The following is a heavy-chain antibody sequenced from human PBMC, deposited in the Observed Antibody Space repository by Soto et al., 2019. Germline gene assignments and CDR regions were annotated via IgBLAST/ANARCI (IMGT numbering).Heavy chain of an antibody. Sequence: ASVKVSCKASGYTFTSYGISWVRQAPGQGLEWMGWISAYNGNTNYAQKLQGRVTMTTDTSTSTAYMELRSLRSDDTAVYYCARDLDIVATAPDAFDIWGQGTMVTVSS. J-gene: IGHJ3*02. CDR3: ARDLDIVATAPDAFDI. CDR2: ISAYNGNT. D-gene: IGHD5-12*01. CDR1: GYTFTSYG. V-gene: IGHV1-18*01.